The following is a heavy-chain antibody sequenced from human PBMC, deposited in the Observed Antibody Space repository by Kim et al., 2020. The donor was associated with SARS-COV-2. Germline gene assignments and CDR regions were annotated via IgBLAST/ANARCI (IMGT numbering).Heavy chain of an antibody. CDR3: TRDRYYYDSSGYYFDAFDL. Sequence: GGSLRLSCTASGFTFGDYAMSWFRQAPGKGLEWVGFIRSKAYGGTSEYAASVKGRFTISRDDSKSSAYLQMNSLKTEDTAVYYCTRDRYYYDSSGYYFDAFDLWGQGTMVTVSS. CDR2: IRSKAYGGTS. D-gene: IGHD3-22*01. CDR1: GFTFGDYA. J-gene: IGHJ3*01. V-gene: IGHV3-49*03.